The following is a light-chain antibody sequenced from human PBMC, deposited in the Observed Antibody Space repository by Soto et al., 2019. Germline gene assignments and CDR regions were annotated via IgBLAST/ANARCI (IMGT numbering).Light chain of an antibody. V-gene: IGLV3-10*01. J-gene: IGLJ2*01. CDR2: EDR. CDR3: CSADSSGNQRV. Sequence: SYELTQPPSVSVSPGQTARITCSGDALPTKYAYWYQQKSGQAPELLIYEDRKRPSGIPERFAGSSSGTMATLTISGAQVDDEGDYYCCSADSSGNQRVFGGGTKLTVL. CDR1: ALPTKY.